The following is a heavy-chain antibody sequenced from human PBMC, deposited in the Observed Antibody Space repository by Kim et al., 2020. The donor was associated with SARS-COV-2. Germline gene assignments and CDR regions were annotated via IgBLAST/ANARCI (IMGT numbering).Heavy chain of an antibody. CDR3: ARGQIAAAGTVGAFDI. V-gene: IGHV6-1*01. J-gene: IGHJ3*02. D-gene: IGHD6-13*01. Sequence: SVKSRRTINPDTSKNQFSLQLNSVTPEDTAVYYCARGQIAAAGTVGAFDIWGQGTMVTVSS.